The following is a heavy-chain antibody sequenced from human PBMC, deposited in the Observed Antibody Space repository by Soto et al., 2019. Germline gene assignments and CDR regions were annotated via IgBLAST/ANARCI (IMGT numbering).Heavy chain of an antibody. D-gene: IGHD6-13*01. CDR3: ATSYGNAWYTY. Sequence: SETLSLTCAVYGGSFSGYYWSWIRQPPGKGLEWIGEINHSGSTNYNPSLKSRVTISLDTSKNQFSLKMSSVTAADTAVYYCATSYGNAWYTYWGQGTQVTVSS. J-gene: IGHJ4*02. CDR2: INHSGST. V-gene: IGHV4-34*01. CDR1: GGSFSGYY.